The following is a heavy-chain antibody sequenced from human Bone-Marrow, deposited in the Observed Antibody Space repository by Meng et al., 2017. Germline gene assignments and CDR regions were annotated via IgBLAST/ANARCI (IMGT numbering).Heavy chain of an antibody. J-gene: IGHJ4*02. Sequence: SVKVSCKASGGTFSSYAISWVRQAPGQGLEWMGGIIPIFGTANYAQKFQGRVTITADESTSTAYMELSSLRSEDTAVYYCNLRRHSSSAYYYFDYWGQGTLVTVSS. CDR2: IIPIFGTA. D-gene: IGHD6-6*01. CDR1: GGTFSSYA. V-gene: IGHV1-69*13. CDR3: NLRRHSSSAYYYFDY.